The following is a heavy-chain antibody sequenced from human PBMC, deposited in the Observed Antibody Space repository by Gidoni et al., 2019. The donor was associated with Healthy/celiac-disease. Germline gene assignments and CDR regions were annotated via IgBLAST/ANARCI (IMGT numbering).Heavy chain of an antibody. Sequence: QVQLVQSGAEVKKPGSSVKFSCKASGGTFSSYAISWVRQAPGQGLEWMGRIIPILGIANYAQKFQGRVTITADKSTSTAYMELSSLRSEDTAVYYCARGFIRPIYRNSYPHVWGQGTTVTVSS. V-gene: IGHV1-69*04. CDR2: IIPILGIA. D-gene: IGHD5-18*01. CDR1: GGTFSSYA. J-gene: IGHJ6*02. CDR3: ARGFIRPIYRNSYPHV.